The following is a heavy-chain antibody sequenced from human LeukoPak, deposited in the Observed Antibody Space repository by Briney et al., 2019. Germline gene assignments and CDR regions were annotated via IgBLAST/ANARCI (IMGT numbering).Heavy chain of an antibody. CDR3: ARVSVGAPAFDY. D-gene: IGHD1-26*01. CDR2: INEDGSEK. Sequence: GSLRLSCSASGFSCSSYWMSWVRQAPGKGLEWVAHINEDGSEKYYVDSVKGRFFISRDNAAKSLSLQMNRLRDADTAVYYCARVSVGAPAFDYWGQGNLVTVSS. CDR1: GFSCSSYW. J-gene: IGHJ4*02. V-gene: IGHV3-7*01.